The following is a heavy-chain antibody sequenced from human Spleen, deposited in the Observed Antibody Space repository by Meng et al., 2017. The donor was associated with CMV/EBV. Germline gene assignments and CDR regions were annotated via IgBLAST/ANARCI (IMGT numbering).Heavy chain of an antibody. V-gene: IGHV3-48*03. D-gene: IGHD2-2*01. CDR2: ISRSGNTI. CDR3: AKAEPAAISGLNN. J-gene: IGHJ4*02. Sequence: GGSLRLSCSASGFTFSSYEMNWVRQAPGKVLEWVSYISRSGNTIYNADSVKGRFTISRDNSKNSLYLQMNSLRAEDTALYYCAKAEPAAISGLNNWGQGTLVTVSS. CDR1: GFTFSSYE.